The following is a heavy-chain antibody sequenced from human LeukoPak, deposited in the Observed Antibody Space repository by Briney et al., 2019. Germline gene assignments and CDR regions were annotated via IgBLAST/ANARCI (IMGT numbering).Heavy chain of an antibody. D-gene: IGHD3-16*02. Sequence: GGSLRLSCVASAFTFRTYSMPWVRQAPGKGLEWVSSISGSTSYIYYADSVRGRFTISRDNAKNSLYLQMNSLRAEDTAVYYCARGSDVVWGSYRPYFDYWGQGTLVTVSS. CDR3: ARGSDVVWGSYRPYFDY. J-gene: IGHJ4*02. CDR1: AFTFRTYS. V-gene: IGHV3-21*01. CDR2: ISGSTSYI.